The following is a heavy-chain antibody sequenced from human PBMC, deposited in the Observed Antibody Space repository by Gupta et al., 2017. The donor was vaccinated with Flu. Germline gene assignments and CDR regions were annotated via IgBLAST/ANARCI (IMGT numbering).Heavy chain of an antibody. J-gene: IGHJ3*01. CDR3: ARRKMDYYDVSGYTHAFDV. V-gene: IGHV4-39*01. D-gene: IGHD3-22*01. Sequence: QLQLQESGPGLVKPSETLSLTCTVSGGSIITNHYYWSWIRQTPGKGLAWIGTISQTGSAYYNPSLKSRVTISVDTAQNQFSLKLTSMTAADTAVFYCARRKMDYYDVSGYTHAFDVWGQGTLVTVSS. CDR2: ISQTGSA. CDR1: GGSIITNHYY.